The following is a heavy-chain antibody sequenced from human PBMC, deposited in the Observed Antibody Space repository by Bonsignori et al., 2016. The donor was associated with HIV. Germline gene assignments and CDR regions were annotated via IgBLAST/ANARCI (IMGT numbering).Heavy chain of an antibody. V-gene: IGHV4-38-2*01. CDR2: ISHSGST. J-gene: IGHJ4*02. D-gene: IGHD3-10*01. Sequence: GSLRLSCGVSGDSIRFGYYWGWIRQPPGKGLEWIGSISHSGSTYYSPSLKSRVTISLDTSKNQFSLKMSSVAAADTAFYYCARHGSGNVLDWGQGTLVTVSS. CDR3: ARHGSGNVLD. CDR1: GDSIRFGYY.